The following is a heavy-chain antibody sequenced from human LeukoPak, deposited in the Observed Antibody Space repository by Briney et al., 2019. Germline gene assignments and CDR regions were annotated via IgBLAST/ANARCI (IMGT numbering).Heavy chain of an antibody. CDR1: GFTFGDYA. J-gene: IGHJ4*02. CDR3: TRARRGDYGGNPIQFDY. Sequence: GGSLRLSCTASGFTFGDYAMSWVRQAPGKGLEWVGFIRSKAYGGTTEYAASVKGRFTISRDDSKSIAYLQMNSLKTEDTAVYYCTRARRGDYGGNPIQFDYWGQGTLVTVSS. V-gene: IGHV3-49*04. D-gene: IGHD4-23*01. CDR2: IRSKAYGGTT.